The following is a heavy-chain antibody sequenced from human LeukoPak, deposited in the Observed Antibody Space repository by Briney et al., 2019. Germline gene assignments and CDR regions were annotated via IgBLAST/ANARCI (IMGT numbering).Heavy chain of an antibody. J-gene: IGHJ4*02. Sequence: GGSLRLSCAASGFTFSSYAMSWVRQAPGKGLEWVSAISGSGGSTYYADSVKGRFTISRGNSKNTLYLQMNSLRAEDTAVYYCAKDKWFGGDSYWGQGTLVTVSS. CDR1: GFTFSSYA. V-gene: IGHV3-23*01. D-gene: IGHD3-10*01. CDR2: ISGSGGST. CDR3: AKDKWFGGDSY.